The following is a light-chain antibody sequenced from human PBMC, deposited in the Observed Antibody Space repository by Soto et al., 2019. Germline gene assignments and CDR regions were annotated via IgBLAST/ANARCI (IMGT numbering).Light chain of an antibody. V-gene: IGKV3-20*01. CDR3: QHYGSSPPYT. J-gene: IGKJ2*01. CDR1: QRVASSH. Sequence: DIVLTQSPGTLSLSPGESATLSCRASQRVASSHIDFYRQQTGQAPWILIYGASNSATGSPPRFSGSGSGTDFTLTISSLEDADAAVYYCQHYGSSPPYTFGQGTKLKIK. CDR2: GAS.